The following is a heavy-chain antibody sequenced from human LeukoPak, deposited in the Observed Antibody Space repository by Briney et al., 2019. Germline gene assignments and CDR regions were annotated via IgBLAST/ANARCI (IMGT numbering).Heavy chain of an antibody. J-gene: IGHJ6*02. V-gene: IGHV4-59*08. Sequence: SETLSLTCTVSGGSISSYYWSWIRQPPGKGLEWIGYIYYSGSTNYNPSLKSRVTISVDTSKNQFSLKLSSVTAADTAAYYCARLTMLDYVPPGDYGMDVWGQGTTVTVSS. D-gene: IGHD4-17*01. CDR1: GGSISSYY. CDR2: IYYSGST. CDR3: ARLTMLDYVPPGDYGMDV.